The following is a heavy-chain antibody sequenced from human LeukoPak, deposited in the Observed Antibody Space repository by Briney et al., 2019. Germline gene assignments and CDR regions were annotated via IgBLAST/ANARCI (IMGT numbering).Heavy chain of an antibody. CDR1: GFTFSTYA. CDR2: MSYDGTNK. CDR3: ARDFPHISSISFAFDF. Sequence: GGSLRLSCAASGFTFSTYAMHWVRQAPGKGLGWVAVMSYDGTNKYYADSVKGRFTISRDNSKNTLYLQMSSLRAEDTAVYYCARDFPHISSISFAFDFWGQGNLVTVSS. D-gene: IGHD6-13*01. J-gene: IGHJ4*02. V-gene: IGHV3-30*15.